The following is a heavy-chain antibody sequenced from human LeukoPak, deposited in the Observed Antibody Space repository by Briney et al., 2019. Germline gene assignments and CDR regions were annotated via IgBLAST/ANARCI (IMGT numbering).Heavy chain of an antibody. V-gene: IGHV3-30*18. Sequence: GGSLRLSCAASGFTFSDYGMHWVRQAPGKGLEWVTVISNEGRVQYYADSVKGRFTISRDNSENTLSLQMNSLRAAHTAVNYCTKKGCPISGSTERYCFDHWGRGTLVTVSS. CDR1: GFTFSDYG. CDR2: ISNEGRVQ. D-gene: IGHD3-10*01. CDR3: TKKGCPISGSTERYCFDH. J-gene: IGHJ4*02.